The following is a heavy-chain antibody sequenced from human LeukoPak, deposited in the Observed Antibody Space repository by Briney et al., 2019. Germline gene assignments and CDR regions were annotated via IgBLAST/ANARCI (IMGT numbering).Heavy chain of an antibody. V-gene: IGHV1-18*01. Sequence: ASVKVSCKASGYTFTSYGISWVRQAPGQGLEWMGWISAYNGNTNYAQKHQGRVTMTTDTSTSTAYMELRSLRSDDTAVYYCARDGLERLGGDYYCYGMDVWGQGTTVTVSS. CDR3: ARDGLERLGGDYYCYGMDV. D-gene: IGHD1-1*01. J-gene: IGHJ6*02. CDR2: ISAYNGNT. CDR1: GYTFTSYG.